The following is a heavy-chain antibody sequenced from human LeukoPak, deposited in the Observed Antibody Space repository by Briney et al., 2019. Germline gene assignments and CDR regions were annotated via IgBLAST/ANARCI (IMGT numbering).Heavy chain of an antibody. CDR3: ARWIAATSPFDP. V-gene: IGHV4-59*01. D-gene: IGHD6-13*01. CDR2: IYYSGST. Sequence: SETLSLTCSLSAGSISTYYWSWIRQPPGKGLEWIGYIYYSGSTYYNPSLKSRVTISVDTSKNQFSLKVTSVTAADTAVYYCARWIAATSPFDPWGRGALVTVSS. CDR1: AGSISTYY. J-gene: IGHJ5*02.